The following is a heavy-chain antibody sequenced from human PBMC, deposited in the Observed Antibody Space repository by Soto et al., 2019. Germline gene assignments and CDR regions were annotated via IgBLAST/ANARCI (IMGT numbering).Heavy chain of an antibody. V-gene: IGHV1-69*02. CDR1: GGTFSSYT. D-gene: IGHD3-10*01. CDR2: IIPILGIA. CDR3: ARAQGTLVRGVIKPDY. J-gene: IGHJ4*02. Sequence: QVQLVQSGAEVKKPGSSVKVSCKASGGTFSSYTISWVRQAPGQGLEWMGRIIPILGIANYAQKFQGRVTISADKSTSTAYMELSSRRSEETAVYYCARAQGTLVRGVIKPDYWGQGHLVTVSS.